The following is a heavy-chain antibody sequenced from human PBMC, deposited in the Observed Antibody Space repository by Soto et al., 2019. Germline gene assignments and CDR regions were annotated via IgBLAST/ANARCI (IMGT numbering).Heavy chain of an antibody. D-gene: IGHD6-13*01. J-gene: IGHJ1*01. CDR2: ISSSSSYT. CDR1: GFTFSDYY. V-gene: IGHV3-11*05. Sequence: QVQLVESGGGLVKPGGSLRLSCAASGFTFSDYYMSWIRQAPGKGLEWVSYISSSSSYTNYADSVKGRFTISRDNAKNSLYLQMNSLRAEDTAVYYCARDWAAAGTQRYFQHWGHGTLVTVSS. CDR3: ARDWAAAGTQRYFQH.